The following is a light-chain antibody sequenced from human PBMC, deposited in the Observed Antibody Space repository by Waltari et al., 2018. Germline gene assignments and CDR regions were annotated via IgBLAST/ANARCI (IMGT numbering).Light chain of an antibody. J-gene: IGLJ7*01. CDR2: EET. V-gene: IGLV1-51*02. Sequence: QSVLTQPPSVSAAPGQRVTITCSEGSPNIGTNYVWWYRQFPGSAPHPLINEETERAPGVTGRFSGSKSGTSATLDITGLQHGDEAEYYCGTWDSSLSGAVFGGGTLLTVL. CDR1: SPNIGTNY. CDR3: GTWDSSLSGAV.